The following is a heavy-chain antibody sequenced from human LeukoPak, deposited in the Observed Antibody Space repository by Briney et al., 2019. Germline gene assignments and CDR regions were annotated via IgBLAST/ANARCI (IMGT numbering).Heavy chain of an antibody. CDR1: GFTFSNYA. D-gene: IGHD6-19*01. Sequence: GGSLRLSCAASGFTFSNYAMSWVRQAPGKGLEWVSGTSGSGGTTYYADSVKGRFTISRDNSKNTLYLQMNSLRAEDTAVYYCAKLKILQWLTQTYYFDYWGQGTLVTVSS. CDR3: AKLKILQWLTQTYYFDY. J-gene: IGHJ4*02. V-gene: IGHV3-23*01. CDR2: TSGSGGTT.